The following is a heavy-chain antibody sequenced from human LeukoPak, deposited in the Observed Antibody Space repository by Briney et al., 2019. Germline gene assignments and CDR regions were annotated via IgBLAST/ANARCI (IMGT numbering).Heavy chain of an antibody. CDR2: INPSGGST. D-gene: IGHD4-17*01. CDR1: GYTFTSYY. J-gene: IGHJ6*03. Sequence: ASVKVSCKASGYTFTSYYMHWVRQAPGQGLEWMGIINPSGGSTSYAQKFQGRVTMTRDTSTSTVYMELSSLRSEDTAVYYCARDRRSRYHNGVGDYGLPDYYYYYYMDVWGKGTTVTVSS. V-gene: IGHV1-46*01. CDR3: ARDRRSRYHNGVGDYGLPDYYYYYYMDV.